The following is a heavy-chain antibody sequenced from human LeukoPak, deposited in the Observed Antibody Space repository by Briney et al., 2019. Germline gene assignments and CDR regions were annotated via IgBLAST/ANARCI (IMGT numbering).Heavy chain of an antibody. Sequence: GGSLRLSCAASGFTFSSYAMSWVRQAPGKGLEWVSTISNSGDNTYYADSVKGRFTISRDNSKNTVYLQVNSLRAEDTAVYFCAKDPDPRVVKAGTTFDYWGQGTLVTVSS. CDR1: GFTFSSYA. J-gene: IGHJ4*02. CDR3: AKDPDPRVVKAGTTFDY. D-gene: IGHD6-13*01. V-gene: IGHV3-23*01. CDR2: ISNSGDNT.